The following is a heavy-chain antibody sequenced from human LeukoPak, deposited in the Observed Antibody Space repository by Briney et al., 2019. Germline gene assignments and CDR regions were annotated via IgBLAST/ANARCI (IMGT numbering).Heavy chain of an antibody. V-gene: IGHV3-23*01. CDR3: ARVGVYTIFGVVIDYFDY. Sequence: GGSLRLSCAASGFTFSSYAMNWVRQAPGKGLEWVSTISSSGGSTYYADSVKGRFTISRDNAKNSLYLQMNSLRAEDTAVYYCARVGVYTIFGVVIDYFDYWGQGTLVTVSS. CDR1: GFTFSSYA. D-gene: IGHD3-3*01. CDR2: ISSSGGST. J-gene: IGHJ4*02.